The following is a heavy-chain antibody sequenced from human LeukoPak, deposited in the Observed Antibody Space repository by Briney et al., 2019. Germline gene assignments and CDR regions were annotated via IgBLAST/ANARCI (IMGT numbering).Heavy chain of an antibody. CDR2: ISAYNGNT. J-gene: IGHJ4*02. Sequence: ASVKVSCKASGYTFTSYGISWVRQAPGQGLEWMGWISAYNGNTNYAQKLQGRVTMTTDTSTSTAYMELRSLRSDDTAVYYCARSPDPRVLEQPADLDYWGQGTLVTVSS. D-gene: IGHD6-13*01. CDR1: GYTFTSYG. V-gene: IGHV1-18*01. CDR3: ARSPDPRVLEQPADLDY.